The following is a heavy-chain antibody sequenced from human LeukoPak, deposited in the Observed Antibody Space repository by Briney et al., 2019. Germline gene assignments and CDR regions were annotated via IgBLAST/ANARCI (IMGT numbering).Heavy chain of an antibody. CDR2: VNRNGGTI. V-gene: IGHV3-9*01. J-gene: IGHJ3*01. CDR1: GFTFYDYA. CDR3: AKDLAVGTTPRVYAFDV. Sequence: PGGSLTLSCAASGFTFYDYAMHWVRQVPGKGLEWVGGVNRNGGTIAYGDSVKGRFTISRDNARNSLYLQMNSLRTEDTALYYCAKDLAVGTTPRVYAFDVWGQGTMVTVS. D-gene: IGHD1-26*01.